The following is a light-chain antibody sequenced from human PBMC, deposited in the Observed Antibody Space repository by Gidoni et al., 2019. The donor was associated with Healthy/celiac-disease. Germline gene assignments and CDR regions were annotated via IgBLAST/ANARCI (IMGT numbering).Light chain of an antibody. CDR1: NIGSKS. Sequence: SYVLTQPPSVSVAPGQTARITCGGNNIGSKSVHWYQQKPGQAPVLVVYDDSDRPSGIPARFSGSNSGNTATLTISRVEAGDEADYYCQVWDSSSDHRNVFGTGTKVTVL. V-gene: IGLV3-21*02. CDR2: DDS. J-gene: IGLJ1*01. CDR3: QVWDSSSDHRNV.